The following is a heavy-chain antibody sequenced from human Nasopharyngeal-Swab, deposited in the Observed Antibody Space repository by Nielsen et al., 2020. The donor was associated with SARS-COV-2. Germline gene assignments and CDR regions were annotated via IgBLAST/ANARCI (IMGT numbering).Heavy chain of an antibody. CDR3: ATLSAPRDGNNRAPMG. D-gene: IGHD5-24*01. J-gene: IGHJ4*02. V-gene: IGHV1-58*01. CDR1: GFTFSGSA. CDR2: IVLGIDKT. Sequence: SVKVSCKASGFTFSGSAVQWVRQARGQRLEWIGWIVLGIDKTDYAQKFQDRVTITRDMSASIVYMQLSSLRSEDTALYYCATLSAPRDGNNRAPMGWGQGTLVTVSS.